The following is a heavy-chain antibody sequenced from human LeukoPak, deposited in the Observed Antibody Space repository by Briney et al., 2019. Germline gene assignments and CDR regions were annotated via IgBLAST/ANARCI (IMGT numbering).Heavy chain of an antibody. CDR3: ARDRAGYDFLSGYGWFDP. V-gene: IGHV3-11*01. Sequence: GGSLRLSCAASGFTFSYYNMNWVRQAPGKGLEWVSYISSSGSTIYYADSVKGRFTISRDNAKNSLYLQMNSLRAEDTAVYYCARDRAGYDFLSGYGWFDPWGQGTLVTVSS. CDR2: ISSSGSTI. J-gene: IGHJ5*02. CDR1: GFTFSYYN. D-gene: IGHD3-3*01.